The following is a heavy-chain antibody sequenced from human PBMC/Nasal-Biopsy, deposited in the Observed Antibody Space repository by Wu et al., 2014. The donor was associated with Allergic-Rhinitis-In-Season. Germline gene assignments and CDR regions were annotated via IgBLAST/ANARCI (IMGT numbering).Heavy chain of an antibody. J-gene: IGHJ6*02. D-gene: IGHD3-9*01. CDR3: ARDRWEVLTGGDYAFGIDV. Sequence: TLSLTCTVSGASMSSRDYYWTWIRQHPVKGLEWIAFSNNNDNAHYNPSLKSRVTISVDSSNNRFSLELTSVTAADTAVYYCARDRWEVLTGGDYAFGIDVWGQGTTVTVSS. V-gene: IGHV4-31*03. CDR1: GASMSSRDYY. CDR2: SNNNDNA.